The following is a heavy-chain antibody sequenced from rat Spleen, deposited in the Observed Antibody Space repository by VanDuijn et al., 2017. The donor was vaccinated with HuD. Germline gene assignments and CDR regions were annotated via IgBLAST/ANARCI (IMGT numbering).Heavy chain of an antibody. CDR2: SVYDGIRT. CDR1: GFTFSKYG. V-gene: IGHV5S10*01. D-gene: IGHD1-11*01. J-gene: IGHJ2*01. Sequence: EVQLVESGGGLVQPGSSLKLSCAASGFTFSKYGMAWVRQAPTKDLEPVAISVYDGIRTYYRDSARGRFTISRDNSRNTLYLQVDSLTSEDTATYYCTTGGGRMGFAYWGQGVMVTVSS. CDR3: TTGGGRMGFAY.